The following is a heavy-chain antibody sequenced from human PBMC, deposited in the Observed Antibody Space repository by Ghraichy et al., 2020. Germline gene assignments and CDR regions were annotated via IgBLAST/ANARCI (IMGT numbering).Heavy chain of an antibody. CDR3: ARTHGATMDPTHLDY. CDR1: GFTFSDYY. J-gene: IGHJ4*02. Sequence: GGSLRLSCAASGFTFSDYYMSWIRQAPGKGLEWVSYISSSSSYTNYADSVKGRFTISRDNAKNSLYLQMNSLRAEDTAVYYCARTHGATMDPTHLDYWSQGTLVTVSS. V-gene: IGHV3-11*06. CDR2: ISSSSSYT. D-gene: IGHD1-26*01.